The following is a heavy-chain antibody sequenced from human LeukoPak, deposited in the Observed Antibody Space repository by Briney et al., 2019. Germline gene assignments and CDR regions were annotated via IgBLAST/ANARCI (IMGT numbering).Heavy chain of an antibody. D-gene: IGHD4-23*01. V-gene: IGHV4-4*02. CDR2: IFHYGTT. CDR3: AGWGVDYGGNFEYSDY. CDR1: GGSIRTTTW. J-gene: IGHJ4*02. Sequence: DPSGTLSLTCSVSGGSIRTTTWWSWVRQPPGKGLEWIGDIFHYGTTNYNPSLKSRVTMSVDTSSNQFSLTLNSVTAADTAVYYCAGWGVDYGGNFEYSDYWGQGTLVTVSS.